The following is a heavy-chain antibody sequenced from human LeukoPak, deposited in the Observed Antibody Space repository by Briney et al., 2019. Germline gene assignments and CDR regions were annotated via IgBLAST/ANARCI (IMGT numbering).Heavy chain of an antibody. CDR2: ISGGGGIT. CDR1: GFIFTKYW. V-gene: IGHV3-23*01. CDR3: AKSLTEWELRDFDY. J-gene: IGHJ4*02. D-gene: IGHD1-26*01. Sequence: GGSLRLSCAASGFIFTKYWMHWVRQAPGQGLEWVSAISGGGGITYYADSVKGRFTISRDNSKNTLYLQMNSLRAEDTAVYYCAKSLTEWELRDFDYWGQGTLVTVSS.